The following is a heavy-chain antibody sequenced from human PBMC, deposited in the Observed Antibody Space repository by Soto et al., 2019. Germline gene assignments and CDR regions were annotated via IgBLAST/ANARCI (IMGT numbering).Heavy chain of an antibody. CDR2: IIPIFGTA. CDR1: GGTFSSYA. J-gene: IGHJ6*02. D-gene: IGHD3-22*01. CDR3: AKEYYYDSSGYYEGYYYYGMDV. V-gene: IGHV1-69*13. Sequence: SVKVSCKASGGTFSSYAISWVRQAPGQGLEWMGGIIPIFGTANYAQKFQGRVTITADESTSTAYMELSSLRSEDTAVYYCAKEYYYDSSGYYEGYYYYGMDVWGQGTTVTVSS.